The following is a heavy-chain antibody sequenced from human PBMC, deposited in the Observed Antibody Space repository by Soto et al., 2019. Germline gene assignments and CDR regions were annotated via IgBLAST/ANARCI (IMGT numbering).Heavy chain of an antibody. Sequence: SVKVSCKASGGTFSGYTITWVQQAPGQGLEWMGGITPMFGTPNYAQKFQGRVTITADESTSTAYMELSSLRSEDTAMYYCARDGTLYDSSAYYYLYWGQGTMVTVSS. J-gene: IGHJ4*02. CDR1: GGTFSGYT. D-gene: IGHD3-22*01. V-gene: IGHV1-69*13. CDR3: ARDGTLYDSSAYYYLY. CDR2: ITPMFGTP.